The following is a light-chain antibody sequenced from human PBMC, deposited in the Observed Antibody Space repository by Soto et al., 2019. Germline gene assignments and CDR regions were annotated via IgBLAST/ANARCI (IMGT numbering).Light chain of an antibody. J-gene: IGLJ1*01. V-gene: IGLV2-14*01. Sequence: QSALTQPASVSGSPGQSITISCTGTSSDVGGYNYVSWYQQHPGKAPKLMIFDVSNRPSGVSNRFSGSKSGNTAPLTVSGLQAEGEADYYCSSYTSSSTRVFGTGTKVTVL. CDR1: SSDVGGYNY. CDR2: DVS. CDR3: SSYTSSSTRV.